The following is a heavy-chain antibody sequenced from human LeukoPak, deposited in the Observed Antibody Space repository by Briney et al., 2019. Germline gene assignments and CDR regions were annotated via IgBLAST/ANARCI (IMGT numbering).Heavy chain of an antibody. CDR1: GGSISSGDYY. CDR2: IYYSGST. CDR3: ARGADPYYFDY. V-gene: IGHV4-30-4*08. J-gene: IGHJ4*02. Sequence: SETLSLTCTVSGGSISSGDYYWSWIRQPPGKGLEWIGYIYYSGSTYYNPSLKSRVTISVDTSKNQFSLKLSSVTAADTAVYYCARGADPYYFDYWGQGTLVTVSS.